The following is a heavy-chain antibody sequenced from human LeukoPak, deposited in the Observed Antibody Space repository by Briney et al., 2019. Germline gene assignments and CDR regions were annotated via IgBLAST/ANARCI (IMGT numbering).Heavy chain of an antibody. CDR2: IRYDGSNK. Sequence: GGSLRLSCAAPGFTFSSYGMHWVRQAPGKGLEWVACIRYDGSNKYYADSVKGRFTISRDNSKNTMYLQMNSMRAEDTAVYYCAKSATIAGAFDIWGQGTMVTVSS. CDR3: AKSATIAGAFDI. D-gene: IGHD5-12*01. V-gene: IGHV3-30*02. J-gene: IGHJ3*02. CDR1: GFTFSSYG.